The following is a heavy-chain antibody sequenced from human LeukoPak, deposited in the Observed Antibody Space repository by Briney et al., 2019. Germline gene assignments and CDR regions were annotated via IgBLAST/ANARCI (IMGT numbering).Heavy chain of an antibody. CDR2: ISGSGGST. V-gene: IGHV3-23*01. Sequence: GGSLRLSCAASGFTFSSYAMSWVRQAPGKGLEWVSAISGSGGSTYYADSVKGRFTISRDNAKNSLYLQINSLRAEDTAVYYCARDPYSGGYGDYYYYYMDVWGKGTTVTISS. D-gene: IGHD1-26*01. J-gene: IGHJ6*03. CDR3: ARDPYSGGYGDYYYYYMDV. CDR1: GFTFSSYA.